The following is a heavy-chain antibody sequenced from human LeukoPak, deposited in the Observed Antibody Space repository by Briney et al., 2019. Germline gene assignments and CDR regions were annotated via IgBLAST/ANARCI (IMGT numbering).Heavy chain of an antibody. V-gene: IGHV3-30*04. CDR3: ARDYYDSSGYYTSFDY. CDR1: GFTFSSYA. Sequence: GGSLRLSCAASGFTFSSYAMHWVRQAPGKGLEWVAVISYDGSNKYYADSVKGRFTISRDNSKNTLYLQMNSLRAEDTAVHYCARDYYDSSGYYTSFDYWGQGTLVTVSS. CDR2: ISYDGSNK. J-gene: IGHJ4*02. D-gene: IGHD3-22*01.